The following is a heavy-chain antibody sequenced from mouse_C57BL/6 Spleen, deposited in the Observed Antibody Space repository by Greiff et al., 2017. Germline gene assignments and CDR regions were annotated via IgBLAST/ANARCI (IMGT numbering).Heavy chain of an antibody. CDR1: GFSLTSYG. Sequence: VQLQQSGPGLVQPSQSLSITCTVSGFSLTSYGVHWVRQSPGKGLEWLGVIWRGGSTDYNAAFMSRLSITKDNSKSQVFLKMNSLQADDTAIYYCASQFITTVVAPLDYWGQGTSVTVSS. D-gene: IGHD1-1*01. CDR2: IWRGGST. V-gene: IGHV2-5*01. CDR3: ASQFITTVVAPLDY. J-gene: IGHJ4*01.